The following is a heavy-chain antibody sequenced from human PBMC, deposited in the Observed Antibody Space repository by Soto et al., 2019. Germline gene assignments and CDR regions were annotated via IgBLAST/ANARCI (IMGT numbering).Heavy chain of an antibody. V-gene: IGHV1-46*01. CDR1: GSAITRYY. J-gene: IGHJ6*02. CDR3: ARDTSGWSLNGLDV. Sequence: QVDLVQSGAEVKKPGASVTISCKASGSAITRYYIHWVRQAPGRGLGWMGIINPGGGSARYAQQFQDRVTIDKDTSTGTVYMDLRSLRTDDTAVYYCARDTSGWSLNGLDVWGQGTTVNVSS. D-gene: IGHD6-19*01. CDR2: INPGGGSA.